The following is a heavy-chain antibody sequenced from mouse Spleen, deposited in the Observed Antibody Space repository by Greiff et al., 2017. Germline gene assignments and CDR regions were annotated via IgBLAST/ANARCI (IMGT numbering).Heavy chain of an antibody. D-gene: IGHD2-14*01. CDR1: GYTFTSYW. V-gene: IGHV1-64*01. CDR3: ARDYRYDGWFAY. Sequence: QVQLQQSGAELVKPGASVKLSCKASGYTFTSYWMHWVKQRPGQGLEWIGMIHPNSGSTNYNEKFKSKATLTVDKSSSTAYMQLSSLTSEDSAVYYCARDYRYDGWFAYWGQGTLVTVSA. J-gene: IGHJ3*01. CDR2: IHPNSGST.